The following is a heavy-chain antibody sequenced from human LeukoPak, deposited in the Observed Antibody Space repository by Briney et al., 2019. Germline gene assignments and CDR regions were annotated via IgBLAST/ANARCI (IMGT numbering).Heavy chain of an antibody. Sequence: GGSLRLSCAASGFTFSSYAMSWVRQAPGKGLEWVSAISGSGGSTYYADSVKGRFTISRDNSKNTLYLQMNSLRAEDTAVYYCAKVRRTSHCSSTSCHRYYYYGMDVWGQGTTVTVSS. D-gene: IGHD2-2*02. CDR1: GFTFSSYA. CDR3: AKVRRTSHCSSTSCHRYYYYGMDV. V-gene: IGHV3-23*01. CDR2: ISGSGGST. J-gene: IGHJ6*02.